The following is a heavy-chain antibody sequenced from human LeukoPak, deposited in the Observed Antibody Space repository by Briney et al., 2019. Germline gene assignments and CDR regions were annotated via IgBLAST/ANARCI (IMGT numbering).Heavy chain of an antibody. CDR2: IYTSGST. CDR3: ARENGYKYDY. D-gene: IGHD5-24*01. Sequence: SQTLSLTCTVSGGSISSGSYYWSWIRQPAGKGLEWIGRIYTSGSTNYNPSLKSRVTISVDTSKNQFSLKLRSVTAADTAVYYCARENGYKYDYWGQGTLVTVSS. J-gene: IGHJ4*02. CDR1: GGSISSGSYY. V-gene: IGHV4-61*02.